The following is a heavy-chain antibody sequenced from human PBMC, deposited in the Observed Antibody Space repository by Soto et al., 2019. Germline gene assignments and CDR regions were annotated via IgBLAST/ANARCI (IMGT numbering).Heavy chain of an antibody. D-gene: IGHD6-6*01. CDR2: ISGSGGST. J-gene: IGHJ5*02. Sequence: PGGSLRLSCAASGFTFSSYAMSWVRQAPGKGLEWVSAISGSGGSTYYADSVKGRFTISRDNSKNTLYLQMNSLRAEDTAVYYCAKDLINSFEYSSSVGRFDPWGQGTLVTVSS. CDR3: AKDLINSFEYSSSVGRFDP. V-gene: IGHV3-23*01. CDR1: GFTFSSYA.